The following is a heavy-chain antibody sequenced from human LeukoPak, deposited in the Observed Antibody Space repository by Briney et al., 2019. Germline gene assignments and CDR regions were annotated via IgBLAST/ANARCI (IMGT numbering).Heavy chain of an antibody. V-gene: IGHV3-7*05. J-gene: IGHJ5*02. CDR3: ARDPLDH. Sequence: PGGSLRLSCAVSGFTFSSYWMSWVRQTPGKGLEWVANIKQDGSGEYYVDSVKGRFTISRDNAKNSLYFQMNSLRPEDTAVYYCARDPLDHWGQGALVTVSS. CDR1: GFTFSSYW. CDR2: IKQDGSGE.